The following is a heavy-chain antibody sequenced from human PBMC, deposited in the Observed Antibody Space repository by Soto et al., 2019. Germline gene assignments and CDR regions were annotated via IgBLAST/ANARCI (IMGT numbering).Heavy chain of an antibody. D-gene: IGHD4-17*01. V-gene: IGHV3-21*01. J-gene: IGHJ4*02. CDR3: AREDWTTTVTADY. CDR1: GFTFSIYS. CDR2: ISNTSSYI. Sequence: GGSLRLSCAASGFTFSIYSMNWVRQAPGKGLEWVSSISNTSSYIYYADSVKGRFTISSDNAKNSLYLQMNSLRAEDTAVYYCAREDWTTTVTADYWGQGTLVTVSS.